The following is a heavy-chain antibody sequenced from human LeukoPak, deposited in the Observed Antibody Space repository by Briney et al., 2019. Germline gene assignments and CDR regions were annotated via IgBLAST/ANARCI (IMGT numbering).Heavy chain of an antibody. CDR2: ISGSGGST. Sequence: GGSLRLSCAASGFTFSSYAMSWVRQAPGKGLEWVSAISGSGGSTYYADSVKGRFTISRDNSKNTLYLQMNSLRAEDTAVYYCAKFKGDYVWGSYRYTTFDYWGQGTLVTVSS. D-gene: IGHD3-16*02. J-gene: IGHJ4*02. CDR3: AKFKGDYVWGSYRYTTFDY. CDR1: GFTFSSYA. V-gene: IGHV3-23*01.